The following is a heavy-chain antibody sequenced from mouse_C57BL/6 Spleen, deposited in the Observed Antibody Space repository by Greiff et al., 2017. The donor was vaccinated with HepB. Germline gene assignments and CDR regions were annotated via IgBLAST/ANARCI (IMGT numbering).Heavy chain of an antibody. Sequence: DVMLVESGGGLVQPGGSLSLSCAASGFTFTDYYMSWVRQPPGKALEWLGFIRNKANGYTTEYSASVKGRFTISRANSQSILYLQMNALRAEDSATYYCARYMGGYDAWFAYWGQGTLVTVSA. CDR1: GFTFTDYY. CDR3: ARYMGGYDAWFAY. V-gene: IGHV7-3*01. J-gene: IGHJ3*01. CDR2: IRNKANGYTT. D-gene: IGHD2-2*01.